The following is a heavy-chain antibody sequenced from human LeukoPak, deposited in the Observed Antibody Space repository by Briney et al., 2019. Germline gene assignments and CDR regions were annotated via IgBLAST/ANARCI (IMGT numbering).Heavy chain of an antibody. CDR1: GGTFSSYA. J-gene: IGHJ4*02. D-gene: IGHD5-12*01. V-gene: IGHV1-69*01. CDR3: ARLGGYSGYEDY. CDR2: IIPIFGTA. Sequence: SVKVSCKASGGTFSSYAISWVRQAPGQGLEWMGGIIPIFGTANYAQKFQGRVTITADESTSTAYTELSSLRSEDTAVYYCARLGGYSGYEDYWGQGTLVTVSS.